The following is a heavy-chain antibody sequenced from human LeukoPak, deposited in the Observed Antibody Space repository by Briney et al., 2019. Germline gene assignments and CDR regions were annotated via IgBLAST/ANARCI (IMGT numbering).Heavy chain of an antibody. Sequence: GGSLRLSCAASGFTFSDYYMSWIRQAPGKGLEWVSYISSSGSTIYYADSVKGRFTISRDNAKNSLYLQMNSLRAEDTAVYYCARVARCTSCFDVDYWGQGTLVTVSS. J-gene: IGHJ4*02. CDR3: ARVARCTSCFDVDY. CDR1: GFTFSDYY. CDR2: ISSSGSTI. D-gene: IGHD2-2*01. V-gene: IGHV3-11*01.